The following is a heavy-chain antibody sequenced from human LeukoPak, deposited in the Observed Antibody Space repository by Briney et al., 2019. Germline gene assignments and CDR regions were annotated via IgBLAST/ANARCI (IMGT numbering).Heavy chain of an antibody. CDR3: ARDRRLHYYGSGSGGAFDI. Sequence: ASVKVSCKASGYTFTSYGISWVRQAPGQGLEWMGWISTYNGDTTYAQKFQGRVTMTTDESTSTAYMELSSLRSEDTAVYYCARDRRLHYYGSGSGGAFDIWGQGTMVTVSS. CDR1: GYTFTSYG. CDR2: ISTYNGDT. J-gene: IGHJ3*02. D-gene: IGHD3-10*01. V-gene: IGHV1-18*01.